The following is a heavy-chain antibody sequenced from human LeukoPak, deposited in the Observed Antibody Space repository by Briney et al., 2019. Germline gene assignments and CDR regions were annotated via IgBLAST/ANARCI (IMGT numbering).Heavy chain of an antibody. Sequence: SVKVSCKASGGTFSSYTISWVRQAPGQGLEWMGRIIPILGIANYAQKFQGRVTITADKSTSTAYMELSSLRSEDTAVYYCARAGDYYYYYMDVWGKGTTDTVSS. CDR1: GGTFSSYT. CDR2: IIPILGIA. D-gene: IGHD2-21*01. V-gene: IGHV1-69*02. J-gene: IGHJ6*03. CDR3: ARAGDYYYYYMDV.